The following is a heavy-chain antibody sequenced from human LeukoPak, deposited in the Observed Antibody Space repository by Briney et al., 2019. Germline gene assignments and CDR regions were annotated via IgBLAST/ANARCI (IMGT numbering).Heavy chain of an antibody. V-gene: IGHV1-2*02. J-gene: IGHJ3*02. D-gene: IGHD3-10*01. Sequence: ASVKVSCKASGYTFTGYYMHWVRQAPGQGLEWMGWINPNSGGTNYAQKFQGRVTMTRDTSISTAYKELSRLRSDDTAVYYCARGTYGSGSYAPLDAFDIWGQGTMVTVSS. CDR3: ARGTYGSGSYAPLDAFDI. CDR1: GYTFTGYY. CDR2: INPNSGGT.